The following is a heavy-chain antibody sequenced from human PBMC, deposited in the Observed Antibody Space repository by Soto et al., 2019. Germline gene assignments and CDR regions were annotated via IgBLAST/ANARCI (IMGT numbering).Heavy chain of an antibody. J-gene: IGHJ4*02. Sequence: ASVMVSCKASGYTFTSYGISWVRQAPGQGLEWMGWISAYNGNTNYAQKLQGRVTMTTDTSTSTAYMELRSLRSDDTAVYYCARARGYSSSWFIYFDYWGQGTLVTVSS. CDR3: ARARGYSSSWFIYFDY. CDR1: GYTFTSYG. CDR2: ISAYNGNT. D-gene: IGHD6-13*01. V-gene: IGHV1-18*04.